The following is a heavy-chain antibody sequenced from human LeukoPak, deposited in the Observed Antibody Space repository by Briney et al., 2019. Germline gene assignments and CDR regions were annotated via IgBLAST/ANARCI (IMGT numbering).Heavy chain of an antibody. Sequence: PSEALSLTCAGCGGSFSGYYWSWIRQPPGKGLEWIGEINHSGSTNYNPSLKSRVTISVDTSKNQFSLKLSSVTAADTAVYYCARRGSYDFWSGYYINWFDPWGQGTLVTVSS. CDR1: GGSFSGYY. CDR2: INHSGST. V-gene: IGHV4-34*01. D-gene: IGHD3-3*01. CDR3: ARRGSYDFWSGYYINWFDP. J-gene: IGHJ5*02.